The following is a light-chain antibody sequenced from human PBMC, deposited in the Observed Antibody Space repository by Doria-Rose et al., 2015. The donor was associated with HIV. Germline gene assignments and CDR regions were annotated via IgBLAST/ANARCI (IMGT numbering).Light chain of an antibody. V-gene: IGKV3-20*01. CDR3: QQYGTSRGT. CDR2: DAS. J-gene: IGKJ5*01. Sequence: TQSPGTLSLSPGERATLSCRASQRVKSSYLAWYQQKPGQAPRLLIYDASTSATGIPDRFSGSGSGTDFTLTISRLEPEGVAVYYCQQYGTSRGTFGQGTRLEIK. CDR1: QRVKSSY.